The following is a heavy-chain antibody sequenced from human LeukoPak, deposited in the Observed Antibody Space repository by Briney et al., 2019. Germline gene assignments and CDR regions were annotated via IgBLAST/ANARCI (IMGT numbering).Heavy chain of an antibody. J-gene: IGHJ6*02. Sequence: SETLSLTCTVSGGSISSYYWSWIRQPPGNGLEWIGYIYYSGSTNYNPSLKSRVTISVDTSKNQFSLKLSSVTAADTAVYYCARITIFGVVSYGMDVWGQGTTVTVSS. D-gene: IGHD3-3*01. CDR3: ARITIFGVVSYGMDV. CDR1: GGSISSYY. CDR2: IYYSGST. V-gene: IGHV4-59*01.